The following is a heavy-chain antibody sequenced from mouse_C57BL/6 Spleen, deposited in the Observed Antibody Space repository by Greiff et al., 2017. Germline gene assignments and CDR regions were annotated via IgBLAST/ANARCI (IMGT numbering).Heavy chain of an antibody. D-gene: IGHD1-1*01. V-gene: IGHV5-16*01. CDR2: INYVGSST. CDR3: ARDLGDGSGYCDY. CDR1: GFTFSDYY. J-gene: IGHJ2*01. Sequence: DVKLVESEGGLVQPGSSLKLSCTASGFTFSDYYIPWVRQVPETGLEWVANINYVGSSTYYLDSLKGRFIISRDNAKNIRYLKMSSLKSEDTATYYGARDLGDGSGYCDYWGQGTTLTVSS.